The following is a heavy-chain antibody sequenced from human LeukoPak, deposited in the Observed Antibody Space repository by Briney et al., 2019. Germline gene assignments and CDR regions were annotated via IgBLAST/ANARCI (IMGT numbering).Heavy chain of an antibody. D-gene: IGHD2-2*01. CDR3: ARDRRVPATAGYSDAFDI. V-gene: IGHV4-4*07. J-gene: IGHJ3*02. Sequence: SETLSLTCTVSGVSISSYYWSWIRQPAGKGLEWIGRIYTSGSTNYNPSLKSRVTMSVDTSKNQFPLKLSSVTAADTAVYYCARDRRVPATAGYSDAFDIWGQGTMVTVSS. CDR1: GVSISSYY. CDR2: IYTSGST.